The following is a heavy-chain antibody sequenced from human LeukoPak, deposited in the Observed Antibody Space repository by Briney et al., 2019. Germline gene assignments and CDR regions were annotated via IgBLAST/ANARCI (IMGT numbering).Heavy chain of an antibody. CDR1: GGSFSGYY. D-gene: IGHD2-15*01. J-gene: IGHJ4*02. V-gene: IGHV4-34*01. Sequence: PSETLSLTCAVYGGSFSGYYWSWIRQPPGKGLEWIGEINNSGSTNYNPSLKSRVTISVDTSKNQFSLKLSSVTAADTAVYYCARTHCSGGSCYNVTFDYWGQGTLVTVSS. CDR2: INNSGST. CDR3: ARTHCSGGSCYNVTFDY.